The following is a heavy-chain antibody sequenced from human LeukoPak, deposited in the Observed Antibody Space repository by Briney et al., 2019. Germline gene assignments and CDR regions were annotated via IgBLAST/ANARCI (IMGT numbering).Heavy chain of an antibody. Sequence: PGRSLRLSCAASGFTFSSYAMHWVRQAPAKGLGLVAVRSYDGSNKSYADSVKGRFHISRHNSKNTLYLQMNSLRAEDTAVYYCARGPRWYPGPIDYWGQGTLVTVSS. J-gene: IGHJ4*02. CDR3: ARGPRWYPGPIDY. CDR1: GFTFSSYA. V-gene: IGHV3-30*04. D-gene: IGHD4-23*01. CDR2: RSYDGSNK.